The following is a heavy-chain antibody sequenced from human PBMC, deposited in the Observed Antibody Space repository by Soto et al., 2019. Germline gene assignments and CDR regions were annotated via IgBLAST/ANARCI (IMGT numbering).Heavy chain of an antibody. D-gene: IGHD6-6*01. CDR1: GFSLSTSGMC. V-gene: IGHV2-70*01. J-gene: IGHJ6*02. Sequence: SGPTLVNPTQTLTLTCTFSGFSLSTSGMCVSWIRQPPGKALEWLVLIDWDDDKYYSTSLKTRLTISKDTSKNQVVLTMTNMDPVDTATYYCARIPGIAARLAYDYYYGMDVWGQGTTVTVS. CDR3: ARIPGIAARLAYDYYYGMDV. CDR2: IDWDDDK.